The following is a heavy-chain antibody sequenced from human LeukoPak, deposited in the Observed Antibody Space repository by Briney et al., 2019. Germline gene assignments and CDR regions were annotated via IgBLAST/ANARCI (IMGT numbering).Heavy chain of an antibody. Sequence: PSETLSLTCTVSGGSISSSSYYWGWIRQPPGKGLEWIGYIYYSGSTNYNPSLKSRVTISVDTSKNQFSLKLSSVTAADTAVYYCARDVVLRGYYYGMDVWGQGTTVTVSS. CDR1: GGSISSSSYY. J-gene: IGHJ6*02. CDR3: ARDVVLRGYYYGMDV. V-gene: IGHV4-61*01. D-gene: IGHD2-21*01. CDR2: IYYSGST.